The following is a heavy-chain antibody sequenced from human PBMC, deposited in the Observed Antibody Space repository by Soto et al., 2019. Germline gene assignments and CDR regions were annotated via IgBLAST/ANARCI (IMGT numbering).Heavy chain of an antibody. CDR2: IYYRGST. J-gene: IGHJ6*02. V-gene: IGHV4-59*07. Sequence: QVQLQESGPGLVKPSDTLSLTCTVSGGSISGYYWSWIRQSPGKGLEYIGYIYYRGSTNYNPSLKSRVTMSVDTSRNQFSMKVNSVTAADTAVYYGARQQLLPFYYALDVWGQGTTVTVSS. D-gene: IGHD6-13*01. CDR1: GGSISGYY. CDR3: ARQQLLPFYYALDV.